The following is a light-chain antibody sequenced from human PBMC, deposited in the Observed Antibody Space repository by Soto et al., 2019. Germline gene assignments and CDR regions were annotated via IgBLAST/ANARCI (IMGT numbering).Light chain of an antibody. V-gene: IGLV2-11*01. CDR3: CSYAGSYIPYV. J-gene: IGLJ1*01. CDR2: DVT. Sequence: LTQPRSVSGSPGQSVTISCTGTSSDVGGYNFVSWYQQHPGKAPKLMIYDVTKRPSGVPDRFSGSKSGNTASLTISGLQAEDEADYYCCSYAGSYIPYVFGTGTKVTVL. CDR1: SSDVGGYNF.